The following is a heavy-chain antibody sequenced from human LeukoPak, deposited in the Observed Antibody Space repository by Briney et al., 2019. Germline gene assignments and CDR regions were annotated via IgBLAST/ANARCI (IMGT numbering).Heavy chain of an antibody. CDR2: ISGSGGST. D-gene: IGHD3-3*01. V-gene: IGHV3-23*01. CDR1: GFTFSSYA. J-gene: IGHJ6*02. Sequence: GGSLRLSCAASGFTFSSYAMSWVRQAPGKGLEWVSAISGSGGSTYYADSVEGRFTISRDNAKNSLYLQMNSLRAEDTAVYYCARDRNDFWSGYYYYGMDVWGQGTTVTVSS. CDR3: ARDRNDFWSGYYYYGMDV.